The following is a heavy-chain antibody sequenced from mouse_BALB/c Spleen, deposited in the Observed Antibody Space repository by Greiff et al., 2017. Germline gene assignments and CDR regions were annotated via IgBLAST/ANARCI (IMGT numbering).Heavy chain of an antibody. Sequence: VKLMESGPGLVAPSQSLSITCTVSGFSLTGYGVNWVRQPPGKGLEWLGMIWGDGSTDYNSALKSRLSISKDNSKSQVFLKMNSLQTDDTARYYCAREGPTVVASYWYFDVWGAGTTVTVSS. CDR2: IWGDGST. V-gene: IGHV2-6-7*01. CDR3: AREGPTVVASYWYFDV. CDR1: GFSLTGYG. D-gene: IGHD1-1*01. J-gene: IGHJ1*01.